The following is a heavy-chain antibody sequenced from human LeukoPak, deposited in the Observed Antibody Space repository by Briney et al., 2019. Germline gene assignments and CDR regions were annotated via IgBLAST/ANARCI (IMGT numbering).Heavy chain of an antibody. CDR3: AKVGGTFNIVVVVAATPIFYFDY. CDR2: ISGSGGST. V-gene: IGHV3-23*01. J-gene: IGHJ4*02. D-gene: IGHD2-15*01. CDR1: GFTFSSYA. Sequence: GRSLRLPCAAAGFTFSSYAMSWVRQAPGKGLEWVSAISGSGGSTYYADSVKGRFTISRDNSKNTLYLQMNSLRAEDTAVYYCAKVGGTFNIVVVVAATPIFYFDYWGQGTLVTVSS.